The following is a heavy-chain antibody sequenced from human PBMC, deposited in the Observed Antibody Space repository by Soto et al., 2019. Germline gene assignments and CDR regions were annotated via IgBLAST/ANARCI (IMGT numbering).Heavy chain of an antibody. CDR2: ISSSSSTI. D-gene: IGHD1-20*01. V-gene: IGHV3-48*02. CDR1: GFTFSSYS. Sequence: EVQLVESGGGLVQPGGSLRLSCAASGFTFSSYSMNWVRQAPGKGLEWVSYISSSSSTIYYADSVKGRFTISRDNAKNSLYLQMNSLRDEDTAVYYCARDPDSCNDLTDYYYGMDVWGQGTTVTVSS. CDR3: ARDPDSCNDLTDYYYGMDV. J-gene: IGHJ6*02.